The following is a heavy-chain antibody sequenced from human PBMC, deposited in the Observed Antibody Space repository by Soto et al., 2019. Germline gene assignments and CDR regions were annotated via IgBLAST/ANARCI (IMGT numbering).Heavy chain of an antibody. J-gene: IGHJ4*02. D-gene: IGHD3-22*01. CDR2: IYHSGST. V-gene: IGHV4-30-2*01. CDR1: GGSISSGGYS. CDR3: ARGRSLIYYDSSGYYPYYFDY. Sequence: SEALSLTCAVSGGSISSGGYSWSWIRQPPGKGLEWIGYIYHSGSTYYNPSLKSRVTISVDRSKNQFSLKLSSVTAADTAVYYCARGRSLIYYDSSGYYPYYFDYWGQGTLVTVSS.